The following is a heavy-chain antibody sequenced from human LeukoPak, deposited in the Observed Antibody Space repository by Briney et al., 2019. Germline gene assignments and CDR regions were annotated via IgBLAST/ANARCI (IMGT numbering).Heavy chain of an antibody. CDR2: ISYSGKT. J-gene: IGHJ4*02. Sequence: SETLSPTCSVSGDSISSSDYYWGWIRQPPGKGLEWIGSISYSGKTYYNPSLKSRVTISVDTSRSQFSLNFNSVTAADTAVYYCARHRASSRGGSGYSQGGFAYWGQGTLVTVSS. CDR1: GDSISSSDYY. CDR3: ARHRASSRGGSGYSQGGFAY. V-gene: IGHV4-39*01. D-gene: IGHD3-22*01.